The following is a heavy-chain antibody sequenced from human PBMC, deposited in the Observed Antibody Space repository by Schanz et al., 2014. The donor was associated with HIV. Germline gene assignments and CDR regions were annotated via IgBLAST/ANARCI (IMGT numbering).Heavy chain of an antibody. CDR1: GDTFSSYA. D-gene: IGHD6-25*01. J-gene: IGHJ4*02. CDR2: ISAYNGNT. CDR3: ANEGLTGFIDY. Sequence: QVQLVQSGAEVEKPGSSVKVSCKASGDTFSSYAISWVRQAPGQGLEWMGRISAYNGNTNYVQKFQGRVTMTTDTSTSTAYMELRSLRSDDTAVYYCANEGLTGFIDYWGQGTLVTVSS. V-gene: IGHV1-18*01.